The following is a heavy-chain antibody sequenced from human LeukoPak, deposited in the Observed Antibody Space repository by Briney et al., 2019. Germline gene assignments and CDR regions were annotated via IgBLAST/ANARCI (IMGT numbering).Heavy chain of an antibody. CDR1: GGSFSGYY. Sequence: SETLSLTCAVYGGSFSGYYWSWIRQPPGKGLEWIGEINHSGSTNYNPSLKSRVTISVDTSKNQFSLKLSSVTAADTAVYYCARRYYYYYMDVWGKGTTVTVSS. CDR2: INHSGST. J-gene: IGHJ6*03. V-gene: IGHV4-34*01. CDR3: ARRYYYYYMDV.